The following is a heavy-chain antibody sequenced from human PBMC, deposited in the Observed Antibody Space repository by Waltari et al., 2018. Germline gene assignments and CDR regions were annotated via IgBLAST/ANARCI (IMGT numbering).Heavy chain of an antibody. V-gene: IGHV4-39*01. J-gene: IGHJ2*01. D-gene: IGHD2-15*01. Sequence: QLQLQESGPGLVKPSETLSLTCTVSGGSISSSRYYWGWIRQPPGKGRSWIGSIYYRGSTYYTPSLKRLVTIAVDTSKNQCSMKLGAVTGADTAVYYCARWKDCSGGSGYYDSTYWYFDLWGRGTLVTVSS. CDR1: GGSISSSRYY. CDR3: ARWKDCSGGSGYYDSTYWYFDL. CDR2: IYYRGST.